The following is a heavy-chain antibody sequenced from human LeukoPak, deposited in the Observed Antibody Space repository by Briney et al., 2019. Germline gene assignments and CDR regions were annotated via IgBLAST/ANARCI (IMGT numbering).Heavy chain of an antibody. D-gene: IGHD2-15*01. V-gene: IGHV1-46*01. CDR1: GYTFTTYY. Sequence: APVKVSCKASGYTFTTYYFHWVRQAPGQGLEWMGIINPSGGSTSYAQKFQDRVTMTRDTSTSTLYMELTSLRSEDTAVYYCARDVSGGNCLFDYWGQGTLVTVSS. CDR3: ARDVSGGNCLFDY. J-gene: IGHJ4*02. CDR2: INPSGGST.